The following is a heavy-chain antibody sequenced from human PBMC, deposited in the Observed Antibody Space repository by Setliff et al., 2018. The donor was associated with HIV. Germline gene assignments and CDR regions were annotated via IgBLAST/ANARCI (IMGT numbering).Heavy chain of an antibody. CDR3: ARHGAYEAYYDYMDV. CDR2: INHSGST. D-gene: IGHD5-12*01. Sequence: SETLSLTCAVYGGSLSGYHWSWIRQSPEKGLEWIGEINHSGSTNYNPSLKSRVTMSVDTSRNQFSLKLSSVTAADTAVYYCARHGAYEAYYDYMDVWGKGTTVTVSS. CDR1: GGSLSGYH. V-gene: IGHV4-34*01. J-gene: IGHJ6*03.